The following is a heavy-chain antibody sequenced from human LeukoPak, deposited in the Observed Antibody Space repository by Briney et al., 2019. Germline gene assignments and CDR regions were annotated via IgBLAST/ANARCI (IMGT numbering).Heavy chain of an antibody. Sequence: ASVKVSCKASGYTFTGHYMHWVRQAPGQGLEWMGWINPNSGGTNYAQKFQGRVTMTRDTSISTAYMELSRLRSDDTAVYYCARVVVYDFWSGYYVFDYWGQGTLVTVSS. J-gene: IGHJ4*02. CDR3: ARVVVYDFWSGYYVFDY. CDR1: GYTFTGHY. CDR2: INPNSGGT. V-gene: IGHV1-2*02. D-gene: IGHD3-3*01.